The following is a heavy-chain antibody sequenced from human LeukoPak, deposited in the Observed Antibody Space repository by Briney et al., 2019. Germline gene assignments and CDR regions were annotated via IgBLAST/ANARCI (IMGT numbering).Heavy chain of an antibody. V-gene: IGHV1-2*06. D-gene: IGHD4-11*01. CDR1: GYTFTDYY. Sequence: AASVMVSCKASGYTFTDYYMHWVRQAPGQGLEWMGRLNPNSGDTDYAQNFRGRVTMTRDTSITTAYMESRRLTSDDTAVYYCARDRGTTYASDIWGQGTMVTVSS. J-gene: IGHJ3*02. CDR3: ARDRGTTYASDI. CDR2: LNPNSGDT.